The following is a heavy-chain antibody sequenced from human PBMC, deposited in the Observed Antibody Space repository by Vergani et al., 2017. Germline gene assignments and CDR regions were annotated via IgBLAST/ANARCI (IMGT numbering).Heavy chain of an antibody. CDR1: GFNFSTYG. CDR3: ATMGGATFNRPYNWFDP. D-gene: IGHD1-26*01. Sequence: VQLVESGGGVVQPGGSLRLSCAASGFNFSTYGMHWVRQAPGKGLEWVSSISSSSSYIYYADSVKGRFTISRDNAKNSLYLQMNSLRVEDTAVYYCATMGGATFNRPYNWFDPRGQGTLVTVSS. CDR2: ISSSSSYI. V-gene: IGHV3-21*02. J-gene: IGHJ5*02.